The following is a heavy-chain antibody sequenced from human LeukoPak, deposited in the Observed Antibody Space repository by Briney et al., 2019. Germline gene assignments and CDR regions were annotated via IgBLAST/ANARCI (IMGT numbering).Heavy chain of an antibody. Sequence: ASGRVSCKASGYTFTSSAMNWVRQAPGQGLEWRGWTNTNTGNPTYAQGFTGRFVFALDTSVSTAYLQISSLKAEDTAVYYCARDGYSYGYPSYYYYYYMDVWGKGTTVTVSS. CDR3: ARDGYSYGYPSYYYYYYMDV. V-gene: IGHV7-4-1*02. D-gene: IGHD5-18*01. CDR2: TNTNTGNP. CDR1: GYTFTSSA. J-gene: IGHJ6*03.